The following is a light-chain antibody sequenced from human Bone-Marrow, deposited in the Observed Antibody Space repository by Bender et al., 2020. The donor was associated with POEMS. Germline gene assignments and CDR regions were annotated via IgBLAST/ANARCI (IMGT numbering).Light chain of an antibody. CDR3: SSYTTGRSVV. V-gene: IGLV2-8*01. J-gene: IGLJ2*01. Sequence: QSALTQPPSASGSPGQSVTISCTGGTSDVGASDYISWYQHHPGKAPKLIIFEVRRRPSGVPDRFSGSKSGNTASLTVAGLQSEDEADYYCSSYTTGRSVVFGGGTKLTVL. CDR2: EVR. CDR1: TSDVGASDY.